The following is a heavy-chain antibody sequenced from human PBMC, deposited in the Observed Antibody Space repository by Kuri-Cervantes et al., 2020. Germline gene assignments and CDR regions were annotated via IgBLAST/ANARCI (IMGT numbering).Heavy chain of an antibody. Sequence: SLKISCAASGFTFDAYSMHWVRQAPGKGLEWVSGISWNSGSIGYADSVKGRFTISRDNAKNSLYLQMNSLRAEDTALYYCAKDIAAAGPYYFDYWGQGTLVTVSS. J-gene: IGHJ4*02. CDR1: GFTFDAYS. D-gene: IGHD6-13*01. CDR3: AKDIAAAGPYYFDY. CDR2: ISWNSGSI. V-gene: IGHV3-9*01.